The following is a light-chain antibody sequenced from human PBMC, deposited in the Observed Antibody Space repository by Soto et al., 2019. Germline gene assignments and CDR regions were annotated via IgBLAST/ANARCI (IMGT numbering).Light chain of an antibody. CDR2: GAS. CDR1: QSVSSSY. J-gene: IGKJ3*01. V-gene: IGKV3-20*01. Sequence: EIVLTQSPGTLPLSPGERATLSCRASQSVSSSYLVWYQQKPGQAPRLLIYGASSRATGIPDRFSGSGSGTDFTLTISRLEPEDFAVYYCQQYGSSPLFTFGPGTKVDIK. CDR3: QQYGSSPLFT.